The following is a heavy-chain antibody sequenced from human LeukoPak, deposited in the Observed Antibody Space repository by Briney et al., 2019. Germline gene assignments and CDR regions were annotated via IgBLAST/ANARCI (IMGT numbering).Heavy chain of an antibody. D-gene: IGHD5-24*01. CDR1: GGSISSYY. CDR2: IYYSGST. V-gene: IGHV4-59*01. Sequence: PSETLSLTCTVSGGSISSYYRSWIRQPPGKGLEWIGYIYYSGSTNYNPSLKSRVTISVDTSKNQFSLKLSSVTAAETAVYYCAREGRYRYGYNEYHSYMDIWGKGTTVTVSS. J-gene: IGHJ6*03. CDR3: AREGRYRYGYNEYHSYMDI.